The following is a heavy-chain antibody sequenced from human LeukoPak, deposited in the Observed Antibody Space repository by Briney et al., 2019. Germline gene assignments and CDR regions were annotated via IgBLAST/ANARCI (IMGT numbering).Heavy chain of an antibody. D-gene: IGHD4-17*01. CDR2: IYHSGST. Sequence: SQTLSLTCAVSGGSISSGGYSWSWIRQPPGKGLEWIGYIYHSGSTYYNPSLKSRVTISVDRSKNQFSPKLSSVTAADTAVYYCARGAYDYGDYGAFDIWGQGTMVTVSS. J-gene: IGHJ3*02. V-gene: IGHV4-30-2*01. CDR3: ARGAYDYGDYGAFDI. CDR1: GGSISSGGYS.